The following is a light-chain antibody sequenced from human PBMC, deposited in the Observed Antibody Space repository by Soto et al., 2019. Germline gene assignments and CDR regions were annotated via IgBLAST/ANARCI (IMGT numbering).Light chain of an antibody. J-gene: IGLJ2*01. CDR3: SSYTSIIAVV. Sequence: QSALTQPASVSGSHGQSITISCTGTSNDIGPYNYVSWYQQHPGKAPRLLIYDVTNRPSGVSDRFSGSKSGRTASLTISGLQAEDEADYYCSSYTSIIAVVFGGGTKLTVL. CDR2: DVT. CDR1: SNDIGPYNY. V-gene: IGLV2-14*03.